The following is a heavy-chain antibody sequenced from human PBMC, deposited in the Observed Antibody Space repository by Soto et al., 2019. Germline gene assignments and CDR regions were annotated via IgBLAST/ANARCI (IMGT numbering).Heavy chain of an antibody. CDR1: GFTFSSYG. D-gene: IGHD1-26*01. CDR3: AKGEWELLLYYFDY. V-gene: IGHV3-30*18. J-gene: IGHJ4*02. CDR2: ISYDGSNK. Sequence: GGSLRLSCAASGFTFSSYGMHWVRQAPGKGLERVAVISYDGSNKYYADSVKGRFTISRDNSKNTLYLQMNSLRAEDTAVYYCAKGEWELLLYYFDYWGQGTLVTVSS.